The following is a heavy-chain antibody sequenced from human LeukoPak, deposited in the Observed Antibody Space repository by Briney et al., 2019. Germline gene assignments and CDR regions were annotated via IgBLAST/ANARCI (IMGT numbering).Heavy chain of an antibody. CDR3: ARAYYYGSGSYLRSYYFDY. V-gene: IGHV3-23*01. J-gene: IGHJ4*02. Sequence: GGSLRLSCAASGFTFSSYGMSWVRQAPGKGLEWVSAISGSGGSTYYADSVKGRFTISRDNAKNSLYLQMNSLRAEDTAVYYCARAYYYGSGSYLRSYYFDYWGQGTLVTVSS. D-gene: IGHD3-10*01. CDR1: GFTFSSYG. CDR2: ISGSGGST.